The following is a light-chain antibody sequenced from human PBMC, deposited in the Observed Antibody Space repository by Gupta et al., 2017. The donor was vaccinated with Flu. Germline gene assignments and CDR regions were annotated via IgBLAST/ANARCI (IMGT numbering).Light chain of an antibody. Sequence: PYTLSASVGDRVTITCRASQSISSSLAWYQQKAGKAPKLLIYKASSVESGVPSRFSGSGSGTEFTLTISSRQPDDFATYYCQQENNYPWTFGQGTKVEIK. V-gene: IGKV1-5*03. CDR1: QSISSS. CDR3: QQENNYPWT. CDR2: KAS. J-gene: IGKJ1*01.